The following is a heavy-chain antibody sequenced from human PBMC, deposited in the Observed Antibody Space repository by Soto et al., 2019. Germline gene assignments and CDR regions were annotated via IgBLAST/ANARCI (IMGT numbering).Heavy chain of an antibody. D-gene: IGHD3-22*01. CDR1: GFTFSDYY. Sequence: GGSLRLSCAASGFTFSDYYMNLIRQAPGKGLEWGSYISSGAITIYYADCVKGRFTISRDNAKNPLYLQMNSLRAEDTAVYYCARDERAYYYDREGGSEYGGEGTLVAVFS. CDR2: ISSGAITI. CDR3: ARDERAYYYDREGGSEY. J-gene: IGHJ4*02. V-gene: IGHV3-11*04.